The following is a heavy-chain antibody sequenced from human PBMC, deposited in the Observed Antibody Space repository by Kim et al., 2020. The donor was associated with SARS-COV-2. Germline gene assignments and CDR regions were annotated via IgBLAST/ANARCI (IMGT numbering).Heavy chain of an antibody. V-gene: IGHV4-39*07. CDR1: GGSISSSSYY. CDR3: ARGVLVVTAIPDAFDI. D-gene: IGHD2-21*02. CDR2: IYYSGST. Sequence: SETLSLTCTVSGGSISSSSYYWGWIRQPPGKGLEWIGSIYYSGSTYYNPSLKSRVTISVDTSKNQFSLKLSSVTAADTAVYYCARGVLVVTAIPDAFDIWGQGTMVTVSS. J-gene: IGHJ3*02.